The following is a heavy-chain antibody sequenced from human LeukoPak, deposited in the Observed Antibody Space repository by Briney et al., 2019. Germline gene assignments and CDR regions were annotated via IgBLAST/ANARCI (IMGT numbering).Heavy chain of an antibody. V-gene: IGHV4-4*07. Sequence: SETLSLTCGVSGGSFSGHYWSWIRQPAGKGLEWIGRIYTSGSTNYNPSLESRVTMSVGTSKNQFSLKMTSVTAPDTAVYYCARGYGLGRYFDYWGQGTLVPVSS. J-gene: IGHJ4*02. CDR2: IYTSGST. D-gene: IGHD3-10*01. CDR3: ARGYGLGRYFDY. CDR1: GGSFSGHY.